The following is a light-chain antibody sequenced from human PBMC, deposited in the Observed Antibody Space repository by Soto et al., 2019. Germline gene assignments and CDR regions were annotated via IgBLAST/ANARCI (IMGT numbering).Light chain of an antibody. CDR2: GAS. V-gene: IGKV3-15*01. J-gene: IGKJ5*01. CDR1: QGISTN. Sequence: EIVFTQSPGTLSVSPGDGATLSCRASQGISTNLAWYQQKPGQSPRLLIYGASTRADGTPVRFRGSRSGTELTLTISSLLSEDFAVYYCQQYDNWPTITFGQGTRLEIK. CDR3: QQYDNWPTIT.